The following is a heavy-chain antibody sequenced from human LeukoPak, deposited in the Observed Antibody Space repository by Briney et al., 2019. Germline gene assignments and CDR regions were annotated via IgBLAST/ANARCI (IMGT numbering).Heavy chain of an antibody. CDR1: GFTFSSYA. J-gene: IGHJ4*02. CDR3: ARGDYGDYEYYFDY. D-gene: IGHD4-17*01. CDR2: IWYDGSNK. V-gene: IGHV3-33*08. Sequence: GRSLRLSCAASGFTFSSYAMHWVRQAPGKGLEWVAVIWYDGSNKYYADSVKGRFTISRDNSKNTLYLQMNSLRAEDTAVYYCARGDYGDYEYYFDYWGQGTLVTVSS.